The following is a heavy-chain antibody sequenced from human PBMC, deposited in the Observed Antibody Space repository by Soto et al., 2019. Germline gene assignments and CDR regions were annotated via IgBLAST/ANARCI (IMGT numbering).Heavy chain of an antibody. CDR2: TYYRSRWYT. CDR1: VDSVSSNSAT. D-gene: IGHD3-16*01. V-gene: IGHV6-1*01. CDR3: GRANLGTDRYTLETFEP. Sequence: SQTLSLTCAISVDSVSSNSATWNWIRQSPSRGLECLGRTYYRSRWYTDYAISVKGRITINPDTSKNQFSLQLNSVTPEDTAVYYCGRANLGTDRYTLETFEPWGQGTMVTFSS. J-gene: IGHJ5*02.